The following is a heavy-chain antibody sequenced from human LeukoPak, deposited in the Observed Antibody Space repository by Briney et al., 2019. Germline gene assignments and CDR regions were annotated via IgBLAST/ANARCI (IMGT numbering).Heavy chain of an antibody. CDR3: ARGRPAIVGATTFDY. D-gene: IGHD1-26*01. CDR1: DGPFGGYY. V-gene: IGHV4-34*01. CDR2: INHFGNT. J-gene: IGHJ4*02. Sequence: SETLSLTCAVSDGPFGGYYWTWIRQPPGEAPEWIGEINHFGNTNYNPSLKSRVTISVDTSKNQFSLKLSSVTAADTAVYYCARGRPAIVGATTFDYWGQGTLVTVSS.